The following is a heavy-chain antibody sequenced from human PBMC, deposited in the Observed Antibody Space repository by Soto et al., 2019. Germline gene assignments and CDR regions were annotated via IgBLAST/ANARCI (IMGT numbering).Heavy chain of an antibody. CDR3: AKDSVLRYFDWYNWFDP. J-gene: IGHJ5*02. D-gene: IGHD3-9*01. CDR1: GFTFSSYG. V-gene: IGHV3-30*18. Sequence: QVQLVESGGGVVQPGRSLRLSCAASGFTFSSYGMHWVRQAPGKGLEWVAVISYDGSNKYYADSVKGRFTISRDNSKNTLDLQMHSLRAEDTAVYYCAKDSVLRYFDWYNWFDPWGQGTLVTVSS. CDR2: ISYDGSNK.